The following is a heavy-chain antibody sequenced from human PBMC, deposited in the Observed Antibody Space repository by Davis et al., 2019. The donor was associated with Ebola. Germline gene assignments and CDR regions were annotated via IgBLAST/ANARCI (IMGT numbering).Heavy chain of an antibody. J-gene: IGHJ4*02. CDR3: GRVRGTGVGGLDY. V-gene: IGHV3-7*01. CDR1: GFTFSSYW. Sequence: GGSLRLSCAASGFTFSSYWMSWVRQAPGKGLEWVANIKQVGSEKYYVDSVKGRFTISRDNGKNSRYLQMNSLGAEETAVYYCGRVRGTGVGGLDYWGQGTLVTVSS. D-gene: IGHD3/OR15-3a*01. CDR2: IKQVGSEK.